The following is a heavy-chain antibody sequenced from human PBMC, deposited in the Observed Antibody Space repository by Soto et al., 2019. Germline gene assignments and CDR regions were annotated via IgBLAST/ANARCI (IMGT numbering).Heavy chain of an antibody. J-gene: IGHJ4*02. CDR3: TTFHYSGAGY. CDR2: IKSKTDGGTT. CDR1: GFTFSSAW. Sequence: EVHLVESGGGLVKPGGSLRLSCAASGFTFSSAWMSWVRQAPGKGLEWVARIKSKTDGGTTDYAAPVKGRFTVSRDDSKDTLYLQMDSLKTDDTAVYYCTTFHYSGAGYWGQGTLVAVSS. D-gene: IGHD6-19*01. V-gene: IGHV3-15*01.